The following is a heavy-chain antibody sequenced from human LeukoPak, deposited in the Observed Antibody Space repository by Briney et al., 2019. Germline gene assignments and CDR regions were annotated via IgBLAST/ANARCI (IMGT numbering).Heavy chain of an antibody. J-gene: IGHJ6*03. D-gene: IGHD1-26*01. Sequence: GGSLRLSCAASGFTFSSYGMHWVRQAPGKGLEWVAFIRYDGSNKYYADSVKGRFTISRDNSKNTLYLQMNSLRAEDTAVYYCAKVAVGATPLSTRDMDVWGKGTTVTVSS. CDR2: IRYDGSNK. CDR3: AKVAVGATPLSTRDMDV. CDR1: GFTFSSYG. V-gene: IGHV3-30*02.